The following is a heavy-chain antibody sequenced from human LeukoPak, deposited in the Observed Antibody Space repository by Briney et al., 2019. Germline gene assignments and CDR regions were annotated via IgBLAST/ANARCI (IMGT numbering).Heavy chain of an antibody. J-gene: IGHJ5*02. V-gene: IGHV1-2*02. Sequence: ASVKVSCKASGYTFTGYYMHWVRQAPGQGLEWMGWINPNSGGTNYAQKFQGRVTMTRDTSISTAYMELRRPTSDDTAVYYCARPRYGSSWSPPHQNWFDPWGQGTLVTVSS. CDR1: GYTFTGYY. D-gene: IGHD6-13*01. CDR2: INPNSGGT. CDR3: ARPRYGSSWSPPHQNWFDP.